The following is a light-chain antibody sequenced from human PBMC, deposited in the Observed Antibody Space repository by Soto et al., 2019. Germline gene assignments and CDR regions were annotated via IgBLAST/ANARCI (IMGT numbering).Light chain of an antibody. CDR3: QQRSNWPPIT. CDR2: DAS. CDR1: QSIGTN. J-gene: IGKJ5*01. Sequence: EIVMTQSPPTLSVSPGERATLSCRASQSIGTNLAWYQQKPGQAPRLLIYDASNRATGIPARFSGSGSGTDFTLTISSLEPEDFAVYYCQQRSNWPPITFGQGTRLEIK. V-gene: IGKV3-11*01.